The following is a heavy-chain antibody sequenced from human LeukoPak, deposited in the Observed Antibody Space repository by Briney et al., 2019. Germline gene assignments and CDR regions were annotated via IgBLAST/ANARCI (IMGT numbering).Heavy chain of an antibody. V-gene: IGHV3-7*01. CDR2: IKQVGSEK. J-gene: IGHJ6*04. CDR1: EFTFSSYW. CDR3: AELGITMIGGV. D-gene: IGHD3-10*02. Sequence: PGGSLRLSCAASEFTFSSYWMSWVRQAPGKGLEWVANIKQVGSEKYYVDSVKGRFTISRDNAKNSLYLQMNSLRAEDTAVYYCAELGITMIGGVRGKGTTVTISS.